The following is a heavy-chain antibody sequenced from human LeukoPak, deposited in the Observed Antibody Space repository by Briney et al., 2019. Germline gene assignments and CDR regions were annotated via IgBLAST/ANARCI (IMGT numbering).Heavy chain of an antibody. V-gene: IGHV3-30*02. D-gene: IGHD3-10*01. J-gene: IGHJ3*02. Sequence: GGSLRLSCAASGFTFSSYGMHWVRQAPGKGLEWVAFIRYDGSNKYYVDSVKGRFTISRDNSKNTLYLQMNSLRAEDTAVYYCAKVKILYGLDAFDIWGQGTMVTVSS. CDR2: IRYDGSNK. CDR1: GFTFSSYG. CDR3: AKVKILYGLDAFDI.